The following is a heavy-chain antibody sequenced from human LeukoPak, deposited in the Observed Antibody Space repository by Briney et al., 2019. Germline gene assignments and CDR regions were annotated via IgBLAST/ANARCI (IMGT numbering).Heavy chain of an antibody. D-gene: IGHD3-9*01. CDR3: AAGATYYDILTVLAF. CDR1: GFTFTSSA. CDR2: IVVGSGNT. V-gene: IGHV1-58*01. Sequence: SVKVSRKASGFTFTSSAVQWVRQARGQRLEWIGWIVVGSGNTNYAQKFQERVTITRDMSTSTAYMELSSLRSEDTAVYYCAAGATYYDILTVLAFWGQGTLVTVSS. J-gene: IGHJ4*02.